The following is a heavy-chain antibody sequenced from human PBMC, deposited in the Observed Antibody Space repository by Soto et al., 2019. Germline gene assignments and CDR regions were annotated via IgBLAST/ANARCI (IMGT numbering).Heavy chain of an antibody. J-gene: IGHJ4*02. CDR1: GCTFSSYA. V-gene: IGHV1-69*06. CDR2: IIPIFGTA. D-gene: IGHD3-22*01. CDR3: ARDRPRGPWFVDY. Sequence: SVKVSCKASGCTFSSYAISWVRQAPGQGLEWMGGIIPIFGTANYAQKFQGRVTITADKSTSTAYMELRSLRSDDTAVYYCARDRPRGPWFVDYWGQGTLVTVSS.